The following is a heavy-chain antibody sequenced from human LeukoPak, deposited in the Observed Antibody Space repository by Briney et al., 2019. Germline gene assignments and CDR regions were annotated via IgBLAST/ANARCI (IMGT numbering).Heavy chain of an antibody. CDR1: GGSISSYY. CDR3: AKVGAMWDNWFDP. Sequence: PSETLSLTCTVSGGSISSYYWSWIRQPPGKGLEWIGYIYYSGSTSYNPSLKSRVTISVDTSKNQFSLKLSSVTAADTAVYYCAKVGAMWDNWFDPWGQGTLVTVSS. J-gene: IGHJ5*02. D-gene: IGHD1-26*01. V-gene: IGHV4-59*13. CDR2: IYYSGST.